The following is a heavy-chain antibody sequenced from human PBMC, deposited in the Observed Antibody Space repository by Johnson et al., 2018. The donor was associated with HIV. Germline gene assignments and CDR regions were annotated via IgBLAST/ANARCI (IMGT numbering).Heavy chain of an antibody. CDR2: ISHDGSNK. CDR1: GFTFTIYA. J-gene: IGHJ3*02. V-gene: IGHV3-30-3*01. Sequence: QVQLVESGGGVVQPGGSLRLSCAASGFTFTIYALYWVRQAPGKGLEWVTVISHDGSNKYYADSVEDRFTISRDNSKNTLYLQMNSLGPGDTAVYYCARAIAHYTYYLEGDALDIWGQGTVVTVSS. CDR3: ARAIAHYTYYLEGDALDI. D-gene: IGHD4-11*01.